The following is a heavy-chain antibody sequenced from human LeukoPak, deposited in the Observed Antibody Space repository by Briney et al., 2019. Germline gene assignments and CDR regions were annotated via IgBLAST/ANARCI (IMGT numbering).Heavy chain of an antibody. CDR3: ARSAEYYYDSSGYYMPYYFDY. V-gene: IGHV1-18*01. J-gene: IGHJ4*02. CDR2: ISAYNGNT. CDR1: GYTFTSYG. Sequence: ASVKVSCKASGYTFTSYGISWVRQAPGQGLEWMGWISAYNGNTNYAQKLQGRVTMTTDTSTSTAYMELRSLRSDDPAVYYCARSAEYYYDSSGYYMPYYFDYWGQGTLVTVSS. D-gene: IGHD3-22*01.